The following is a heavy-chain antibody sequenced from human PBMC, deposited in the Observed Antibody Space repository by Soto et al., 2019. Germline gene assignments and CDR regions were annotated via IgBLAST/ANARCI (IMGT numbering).Heavy chain of an antibody. Sequence: QITLKESGPTLVKPTQTLTLTCTFSGFSLSTSGVGVGWIRQPPGKALEWLALIYWDDDKRYSPSLKSRLTITKATPKNPVVLTMTNMDPVDTATYYCVYSSNLYYYGSGSYSGFFDPWGQGTLVTVSS. CDR1: GFSLSTSGVG. CDR2: IYWDDDK. D-gene: IGHD3-10*01. CDR3: VYSSNLYYYGSGSYSGFFDP. J-gene: IGHJ5*02. V-gene: IGHV2-5*02.